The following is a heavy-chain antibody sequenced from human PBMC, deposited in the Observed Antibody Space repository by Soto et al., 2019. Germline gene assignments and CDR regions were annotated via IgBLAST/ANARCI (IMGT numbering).Heavy chain of an antibody. V-gene: IGHV1-69*13. CDR2: IISIFGKT. J-gene: IGHJ6*02. CDR3: ARLRPESGYYTYHYYGMDV. Sequence: GASVKVSCKASGGTFSSHDINWVRQAPGQGLEWMGGIISIFGKTNYAQRFQGRVTITADETTNTAYMELSSLRSDDTAIYYCARLRPESGYYTYHYYGMDVWGQGTTVTVSS. D-gene: IGHD3-22*01. CDR1: GGTFSSHD.